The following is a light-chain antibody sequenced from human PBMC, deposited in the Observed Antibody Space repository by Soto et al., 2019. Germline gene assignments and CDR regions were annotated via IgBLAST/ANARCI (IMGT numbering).Light chain of an antibody. CDR3: QQYNNWPPWT. CDR2: AAS. J-gene: IGKJ1*01. Sequence: DIQMTQSPSSLSASVGDRVIITCRASQTIGSHLNWYQQKPGKAPNLLVYAASSLQSGVPSRFTGSGSGTVFTLTINILEPDDFAVYYCQQYNNWPPWTFGQGTKVDIK. CDR1: QTIGSH. V-gene: IGKV1-39*01.